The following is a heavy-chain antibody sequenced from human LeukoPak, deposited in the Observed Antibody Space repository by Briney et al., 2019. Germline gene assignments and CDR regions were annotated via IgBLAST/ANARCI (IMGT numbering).Heavy chain of an antibody. CDR1: GGTFSSYA. J-gene: IGHJ3*02. D-gene: IGHD4-17*01. CDR3: ARDYGDYLDAFDI. Sequence: SVKVSCKASGGTFSSYAISWVRQAPGQGLEWMGGIIPIFGTANYAQKFQGRVTITADESTSTAYMELSSLRSEDTAVYYCARDYGDYLDAFDIWGQGTMVTVSS. V-gene: IGHV1-69*01. CDR2: IIPIFGTA.